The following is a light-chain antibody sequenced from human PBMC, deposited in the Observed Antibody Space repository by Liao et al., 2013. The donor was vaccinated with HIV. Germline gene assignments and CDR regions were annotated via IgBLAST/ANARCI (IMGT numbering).Light chain of an antibody. CDR2: YDT. Sequence: SYELTQPPSVSVAPGKTARLTCGGEDIGGKSVHWYQQQPGQAPVLVITYDTERPSGIPERFSGSNSGNTATLTISRVEAGDEADYYCQVWDSDDDHVVFGGGTKLTVL. CDR3: QVWDSDDDHVV. V-gene: IGLV3-21*04. CDR1: DIGGKS. J-gene: IGLJ2*01.